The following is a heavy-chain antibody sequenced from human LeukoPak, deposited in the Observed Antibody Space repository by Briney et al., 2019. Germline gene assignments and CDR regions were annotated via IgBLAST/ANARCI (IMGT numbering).Heavy chain of an antibody. V-gene: IGHV1-8*01. CDR3: ARGREQLWLEY. CDR2: MKPNSGNT. CDR1: GYTFTSYD. D-gene: IGHD5-18*01. J-gene: IGHJ4*02. Sequence: GASVKVSCKASGYTFTSYDINWVRQATGQGLEWMGWMKPNSGNTGYAQKFQGRITMTRDTSISTAYMELSSLRSEDTAVYYCARGREQLWLEYWGQGNMVTVSS.